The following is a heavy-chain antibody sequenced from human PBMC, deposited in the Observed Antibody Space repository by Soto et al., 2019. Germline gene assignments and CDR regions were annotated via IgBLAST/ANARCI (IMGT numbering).Heavy chain of an antibody. D-gene: IGHD2-2*02. CDR2: ISYDGSNK. V-gene: IGHV3-30-3*01. CDR3: ARVYGGYGMDV. Sequence: QVQLVESGGGVVQPGRSLRLSCAASGFTFSSYAMHWVRQAPGKGLEWVAVISYDGSNKYYADSVKGRFTISRDNSKNTLYLQMNSLRAEDTAVYYCARVYGGYGMDVWGQRTTVTVSS. J-gene: IGHJ6*02. CDR1: GFTFSSYA.